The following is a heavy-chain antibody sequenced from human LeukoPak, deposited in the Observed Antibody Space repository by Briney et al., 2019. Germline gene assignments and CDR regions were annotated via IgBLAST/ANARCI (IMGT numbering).Heavy chain of an antibody. V-gene: IGHV3-74*01. Sequence: QPGGSLSLSCAASGFTFSSYWMHWVRPAPGKGLVWVSRIDNEGSSTSYADSVKGRFTISRDNAKNRLYVQMNSLRVEDTAVYYCATGSGLWSPDYWGQGTLVTVSS. J-gene: IGHJ4*02. CDR3: ATGSGLWSPDY. D-gene: IGHD5-18*01. CDR2: IDNEGSST. CDR1: GFTFSSYW.